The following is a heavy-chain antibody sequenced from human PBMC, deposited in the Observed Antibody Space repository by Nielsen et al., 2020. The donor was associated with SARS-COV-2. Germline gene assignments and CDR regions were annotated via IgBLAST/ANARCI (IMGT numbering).Heavy chain of an antibody. Sequence: ASVKVSCKASGYTFTAYAIHWVRQDPGQRLEWMGWINSDSGNTKYSQKFRGRVTITRDTSASIAYMELRSLRADDTAVYYCVSVRDDGYYYDTGPFDYWGQGTLVTVSS. D-gene: IGHD3-22*01. V-gene: IGHV1-3*04. J-gene: IGHJ4*02. CDR2: INSDSGNT. CDR3: VSVRDDGYYYDTGPFDY. CDR1: GYTFTAYA.